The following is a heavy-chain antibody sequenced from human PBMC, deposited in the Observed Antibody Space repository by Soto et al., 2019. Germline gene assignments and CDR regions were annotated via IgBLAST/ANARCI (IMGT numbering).Heavy chain of an antibody. CDR1: GGSIGSRY. CDR3: ARVGERWQYFDWFYYFDS. J-gene: IGHJ4*02. CDR2: VYYSGSS. Sequence: SSETLSLTCTVSGGSIGSRYWGWIRQPPGKGLGWIGYVYYSGSSTSNPSLKSRVTMSADTSKNQLSLKVRSVTAADTAVYYCARVGERWQYFDWFYYFDSWGQGALVTVS. V-gene: IGHV4-59*11. D-gene: IGHD3-9*01.